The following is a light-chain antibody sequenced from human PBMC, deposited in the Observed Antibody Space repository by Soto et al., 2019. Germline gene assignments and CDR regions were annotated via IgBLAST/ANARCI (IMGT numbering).Light chain of an antibody. CDR1: SSNIGAGHD. CDR2: GNT. Sequence: QAVVTQPPSVSGAPGQRITISCTGSSSNIGAGHDVHWYQQRPGTAPKLLIYGNTNRPSGVPDRFAASKSGTSASLAITGLQAEDEADYYCQSYDTSLSGWVFGGGTKLTVL. V-gene: IGLV1-40*01. CDR3: QSYDTSLSGWV. J-gene: IGLJ3*02.